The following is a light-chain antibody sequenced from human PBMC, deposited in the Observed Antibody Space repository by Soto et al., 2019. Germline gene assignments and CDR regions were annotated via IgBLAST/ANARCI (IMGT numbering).Light chain of an antibody. J-gene: IGLJ2*01. CDR1: SFDVGGYNY. CDR2: DVN. V-gene: IGLV2-14*03. Sequence: QSALTQPASVSGSPGQSITISCTGTSFDVGGYNYVSWYQQHPGKAPKLMIYDVNNRPSGVSSRFSGSKSGNTASLTISGLQAEDEADYYCSSFSSSSTLFGGGTKVTVL. CDR3: SSFSSSSTL.